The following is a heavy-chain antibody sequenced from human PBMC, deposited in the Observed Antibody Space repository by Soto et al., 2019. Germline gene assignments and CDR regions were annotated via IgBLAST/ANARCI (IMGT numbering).Heavy chain of an antibody. D-gene: IGHD3-10*01. CDR2: IYHSGST. CDR1: GGSISSGGYS. Sequence: QVQLQESGSGLVKPSQTLSLTCAVSGGSISSGGYSWSWIRQPPGKGLEWIGYIYHSGSTYYNPSLKSRVTISVDRSKNQFSLKLSSVTAADTAVYYCARAIGWFGELLGGYYFDYWGQGTLVTVSS. V-gene: IGHV4-30-2*01. CDR3: ARAIGWFGELLGGYYFDY. J-gene: IGHJ4*02.